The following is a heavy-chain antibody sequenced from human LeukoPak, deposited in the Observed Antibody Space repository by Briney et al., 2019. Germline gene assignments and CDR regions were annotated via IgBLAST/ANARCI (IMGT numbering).Heavy chain of an antibody. J-gene: IGHJ5*02. V-gene: IGHV3-74*01. CDR2: INSDGGGA. CDR3: ARDVPHNWFDT. Sequence: TGGSLRLSCAASGLTFGNNWMHWVRHGPGKGLVWLSRINSDGGGAIYADSVKGRFTDSRDNAKNTLYLQMNSLRAEDTAVYYCARDVPHNWFDTWGQGTLVTVSS. CDR1: GLTFGNNW.